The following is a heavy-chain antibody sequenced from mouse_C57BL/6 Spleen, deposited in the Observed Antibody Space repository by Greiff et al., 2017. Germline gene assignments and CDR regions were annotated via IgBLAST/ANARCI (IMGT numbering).Heavy chain of an antibody. CDR1: GYTFTDYE. V-gene: IGHV1-15*01. D-gene: IGHD1-1*01. Sequence: QVQLQQSGAELVRPGASVTLSCKASGYTFTDYEMHWVKQTPVHGLEWIGAIDPETGGTAYNQKFKGKAILTADKSSSTAYMELRSLTSEDSAVYYCTSPPYYGSNWFAYWGQGTLVTVSA. CDR2: IDPETGGT. J-gene: IGHJ3*01. CDR3: TSPPYYGSNWFAY.